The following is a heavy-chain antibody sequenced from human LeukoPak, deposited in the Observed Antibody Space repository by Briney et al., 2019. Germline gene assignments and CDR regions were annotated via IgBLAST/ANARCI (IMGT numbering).Heavy chain of an antibody. CDR2: INPDGNKK. D-gene: IGHD5-18*01. V-gene: IGHV3-7*01. Sequence: PSETLSLTCAVYGGSFSGYYWSWIRQPPGKGLEWVASINPDGNKKYSADSVKGRFTISRDNAENSLYLQMNSLRVEDTAFYYCARDLAYSRLDYWGQGMLVTVSS. CDR1: GGSFSGYY. J-gene: IGHJ4*02. CDR3: ARDLAYSRLDY.